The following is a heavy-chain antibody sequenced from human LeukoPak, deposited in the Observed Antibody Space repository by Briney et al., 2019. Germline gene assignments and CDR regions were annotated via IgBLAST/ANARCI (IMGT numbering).Heavy chain of an antibody. Sequence: ASVKVSCKASGYTFTSNGISWVRQAPGQGLEWMGWISAYNGNTNYEQKLQGRVTMTTDTSTSTAYMELRSLRSDDTAVYYCVRDHYVSGNYVLDDYWGQGTLVAVSS. D-gene: IGHD3-16*01. CDR3: VRDHYVSGNYVLDDY. CDR2: ISAYNGNT. J-gene: IGHJ4*02. V-gene: IGHV1-18*01. CDR1: GYTFTSNG.